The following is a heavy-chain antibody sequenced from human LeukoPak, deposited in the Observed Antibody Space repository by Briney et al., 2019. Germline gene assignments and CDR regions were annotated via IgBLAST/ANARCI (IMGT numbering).Heavy chain of an antibody. CDR1: GYIFTTSG. CDR3: ARGTSSWLYDY. D-gene: IGHD6-13*01. Sequence: ASVKVSCKASGYIFTTSGISWVRQAPGQGLEWMGWISPYSGDTQYPLNLQGRVTVTTDTSTTTAYMELRSLRSDDTAVYYCARGTSSWLYDYWGQGTLVTVSS. CDR2: ISPYSGDT. V-gene: IGHV1-18*01. J-gene: IGHJ4*02.